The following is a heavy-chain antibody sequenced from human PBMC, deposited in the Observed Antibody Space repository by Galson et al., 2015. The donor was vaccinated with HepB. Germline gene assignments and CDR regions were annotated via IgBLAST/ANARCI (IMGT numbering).Heavy chain of an antibody. CDR1: GFSVTSNY. CDR3: AQLGTGY. V-gene: IGHV3-53*01. J-gene: IGHJ4*02. Sequence: SLRLSCAASGFSVTSNYMNWVRQAPGKGLEWVSTIYGGHNTYYAKSVKGRFILSRDDSKNTLYLQMDSLRADATAVYYCAQLGTGYWGQGTLVTVSS. CDR2: IYGGHNT. D-gene: IGHD7-27*01.